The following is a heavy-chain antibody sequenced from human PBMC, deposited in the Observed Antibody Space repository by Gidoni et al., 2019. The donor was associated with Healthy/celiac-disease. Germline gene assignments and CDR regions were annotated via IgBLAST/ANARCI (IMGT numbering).Heavy chain of an antibody. CDR2: LSSSSSYL. CDR1: GFTFSSYS. Sequence: EVQLGEAGGGLVKPGGSLRISCAAAGFTFSSYSMNWVRQAPGKGLEWVSSLSSSSSYLSSADSVKGRFTISRDNATNSLYLQMNSLRAEDTAVYYCARDGYNLRHDAFDIWSQGTMVTVSS. CDR3: ARDGYNLRHDAFDI. D-gene: IGHD5-12*01. J-gene: IGHJ3*02. V-gene: IGHV3-21*01.